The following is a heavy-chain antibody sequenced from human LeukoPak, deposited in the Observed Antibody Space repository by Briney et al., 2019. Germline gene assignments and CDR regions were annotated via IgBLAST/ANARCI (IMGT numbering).Heavy chain of an antibody. D-gene: IGHD2-21*02. J-gene: IGHJ6*03. CDR1: GGTFSNYA. Sequence: SVKVSCKASGGTFSNYAINWVRQAPGQGLEWMGGITPIFGTANYAQRFQGRVTITADESTSTAYMELSSLRSEDTAVYYCARAQLAYCGGDCPDYYYYYMDVWGKGTTVTVSS. CDR2: ITPIFGTA. V-gene: IGHV1-69*13. CDR3: ARAQLAYCGGDCPDYYYYYMDV.